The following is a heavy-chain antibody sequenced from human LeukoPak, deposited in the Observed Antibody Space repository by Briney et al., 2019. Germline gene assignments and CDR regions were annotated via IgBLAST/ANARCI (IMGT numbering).Heavy chain of an antibody. J-gene: IGHJ3*02. CDR2: IYHNGNT. CDR1: GGSISSSSYY. CDR3: AREYSSSSRAFDI. Sequence: SETLSLTCTVSGGSISSSSYYWGWIRQPPGKGLEWIGSIYHNGNTYYNPSLKSRVTISVDTSKNQFSLKLSSVTAADTAVSYCAREYSSSSRAFDIWGQGTMVTVSS. V-gene: IGHV4-39*07. D-gene: IGHD6-6*01.